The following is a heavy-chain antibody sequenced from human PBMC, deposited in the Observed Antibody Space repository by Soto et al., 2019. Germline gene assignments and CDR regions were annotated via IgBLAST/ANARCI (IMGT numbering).Heavy chain of an antibody. CDR1: GFTFSSYA. D-gene: IGHD1-26*01. CDR2: ISGSGGST. J-gene: IGHJ4*02. Sequence: GGSLRLSCAASGFTFSSYAMSWVRQAPGKGLEWVSAISGSGGSTYYADSVKGLFTISRDNSKNTLYLQMNSLRAEDTAVYYCAKCLMGSGSYYFDYWGQGTLVTVSS. CDR3: AKCLMGSGSYYFDY. V-gene: IGHV3-23*01.